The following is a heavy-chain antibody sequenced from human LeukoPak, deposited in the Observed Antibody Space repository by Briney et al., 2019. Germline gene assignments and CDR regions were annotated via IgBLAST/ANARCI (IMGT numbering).Heavy chain of an antibody. CDR3: AKGHGWGGLHAFDI. CDR1: GFTFSSYA. Sequence: PGGSLRLSCAASGFTFSSYAMSWVRQAPGKGLEWVSAISGSGGSTYYADSVKGRFTISRDNSKSTLYMQMNSLGAEDTAVYYCAKGHGWGGLHAFDIWGQGTMVTVSS. CDR2: ISGSGGST. D-gene: IGHD3-16*01. V-gene: IGHV3-23*01. J-gene: IGHJ3*02.